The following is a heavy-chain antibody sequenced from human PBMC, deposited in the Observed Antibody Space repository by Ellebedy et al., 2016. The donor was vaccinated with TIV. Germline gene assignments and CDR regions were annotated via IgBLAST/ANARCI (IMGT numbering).Heavy chain of an antibody. CDR3: ARLVWRSGPHDAFDI. D-gene: IGHD2-8*01. Sequence: SETLSLTXTVSGGSISSYYWSWIRQPPGKGLEWIGYIYYSGSTNYNPSLKSRVTISVDTSKNQFSLKLSSVTAADTAVYYCARLVWRSGPHDAFDIWGQGTMVTVSS. J-gene: IGHJ3*02. V-gene: IGHV4-59*01. CDR2: IYYSGST. CDR1: GGSISSYY.